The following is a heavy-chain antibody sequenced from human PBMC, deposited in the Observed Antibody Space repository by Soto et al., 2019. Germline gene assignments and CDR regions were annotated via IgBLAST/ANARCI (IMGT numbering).Heavy chain of an antibody. J-gene: IGHJ4*02. V-gene: IGHV4-34*01. Sequence: PSETLSLTCAVYGGSLSGYYWSWIRQPPGKGLEWIGEINHSGSTNYNPSLKSRITISVDTSKNQFSLKLSSVTAADTAVYYCARNASNCSGGSCYWGSDYWGQGTLVTVSS. CDR3: ARNASNCSGGSCYWGSDY. CDR1: GGSLSGYY. CDR2: INHSGST. D-gene: IGHD2-15*01.